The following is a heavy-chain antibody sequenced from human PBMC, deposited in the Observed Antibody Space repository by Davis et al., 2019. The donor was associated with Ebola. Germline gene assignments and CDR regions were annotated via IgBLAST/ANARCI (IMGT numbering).Heavy chain of an antibody. V-gene: IGHV3-23*01. D-gene: IGHD3-10*01. CDR1: GFLFSSYA. CDR3: AKDLTSYYGSGDFFDY. CDR2: ISASGGAT. Sequence: GESLKISCAASGFLFSSYAMSWVRQAPGRGLEWVSSISASGGATFYADSVKGRIVMSRDNSNDTLYLRMNNLRAEDTAIYYGAKDLTSYYGSGDFFDYWGQGILVTVSS. J-gene: IGHJ4*02.